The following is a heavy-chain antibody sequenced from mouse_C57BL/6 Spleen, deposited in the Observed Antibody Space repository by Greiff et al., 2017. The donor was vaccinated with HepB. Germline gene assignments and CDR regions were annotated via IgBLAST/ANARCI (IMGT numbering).Heavy chain of an antibody. Sequence: EVQRVESGGGLVKPGGSLKLSCAASGFTFSSYAMSWVRQTPEKRLEWVATISDGGSYTYYPDNVKGRFTISRDNAKNNLYLQMSHLKSEDTAMYYCARDYDYDEGYYAMDYWGQGTSVTVSS. CDR1: GFTFSSYA. D-gene: IGHD2-4*01. J-gene: IGHJ4*01. CDR2: ISDGGSYT. V-gene: IGHV5-4*01. CDR3: ARDYDYDEGYYAMDY.